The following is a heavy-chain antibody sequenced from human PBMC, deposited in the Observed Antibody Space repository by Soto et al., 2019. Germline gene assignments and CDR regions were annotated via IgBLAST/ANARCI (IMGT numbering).Heavy chain of an antibody. CDR3: ARAINSSGWYELEGAFDI. V-gene: IGHV1-2*04. D-gene: IGHD6-19*01. CDR1: GYTFTGYY. CDR2: INPNSGGT. Sequence: ASVNVSCKASGYTFTGYYMHWVRQAPGQGLEWMGWINPNSGGTNYAQKFQGWVTMTRDTSISTAYMELSRLRSDDTAVYYCARAINSSGWYELEGAFDIWGQGTMVTVSS. J-gene: IGHJ3*02.